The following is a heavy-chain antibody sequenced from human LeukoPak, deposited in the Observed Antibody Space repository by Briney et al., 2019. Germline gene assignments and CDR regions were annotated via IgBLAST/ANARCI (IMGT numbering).Heavy chain of an antibody. Sequence: SETLSLTCTVCGGSISGQYWSWIRQPPGKGLEWIGFVSYSGSTNYNPSLNGRVTISLDTSKNQFSLRLNSVTAADTAVYYCARGGASSRYFDYWGQGTLVTVSS. CDR1: GGSISGQY. D-gene: IGHD1-26*01. CDR2: VSYSGST. CDR3: ARGGASSRYFDY. J-gene: IGHJ4*02. V-gene: IGHV4-59*11.